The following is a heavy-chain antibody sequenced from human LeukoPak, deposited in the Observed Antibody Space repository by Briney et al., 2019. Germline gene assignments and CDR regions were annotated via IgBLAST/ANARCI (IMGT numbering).Heavy chain of an antibody. CDR1: GFTFSSYT. J-gene: IGHJ3*02. D-gene: IGHD2-15*01. CDR3: AKDRGYCSGGSCYSFEAFDI. CDR2: ISGSGGST. V-gene: IGHV3-23*01. Sequence: GGSLRLSCAGSGFTFSSYTMNWVRQAPGKGLEWVSAISGSGGSTYYADSVKGRFTISRDNSKNTLYLQMNSLRAEDTAVYNCAKDRGYCSGGSCYSFEAFDIWGQGTMVTVSS.